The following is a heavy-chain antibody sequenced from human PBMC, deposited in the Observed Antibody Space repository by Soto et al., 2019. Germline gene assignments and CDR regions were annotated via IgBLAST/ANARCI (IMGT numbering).Heavy chain of an antibody. D-gene: IGHD2-21*01. CDR3: ARQGVDYGLDV. CDR1: GYSFTIYW. J-gene: IGHJ6*02. V-gene: IGHV5-51*01. Sequence: PGESLKISCKGSGYSFTIYWIGWVRQRPGKGLEWMGIIDPGDSDTRYSPSFQGQVTISADKSITTAYLQWSSLKASDTAMYYCARQGVDYGLDVWGQGTTVTVSS. CDR2: IDPGDSDT.